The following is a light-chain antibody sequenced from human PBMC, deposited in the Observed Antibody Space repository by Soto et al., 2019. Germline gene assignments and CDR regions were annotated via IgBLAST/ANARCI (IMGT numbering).Light chain of an antibody. J-gene: IGLJ3*02. Sequence: QTVVTQEPSFSVSPGGTATLTCGLSSASVSTSYYPSWYQQTPGQAPRTLIYSTNTRSSGVPDRFSGSILGNKAALTITGAQADDESDYYCVLYMGSGIWVFGGGTKLTVL. CDR3: VLYMGSGIWV. V-gene: IGLV8-61*01. CDR1: SASVSTSYY. CDR2: STN.